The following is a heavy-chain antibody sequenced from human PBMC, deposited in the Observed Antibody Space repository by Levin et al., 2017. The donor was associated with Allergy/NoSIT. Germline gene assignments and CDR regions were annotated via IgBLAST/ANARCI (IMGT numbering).Heavy chain of an antibody. CDR2: IIPVLGVT. CDR1: GGTFSSYT. V-gene: IGHV1-69*02. Sequence: SVKVSCKASGGTFSSYTISWVRQAPGQGLEWMGRIIPVLGVTNYAQKFQGRVTATADTSTSTAYMELSSLRSEDTAMYYCATDPGGYCSTSRCYNYLDNWGQGTLVTVSS. D-gene: IGHD2-2*02. CDR3: ATDPGGYCSTSRCYNYLDN. J-gene: IGHJ4*02.